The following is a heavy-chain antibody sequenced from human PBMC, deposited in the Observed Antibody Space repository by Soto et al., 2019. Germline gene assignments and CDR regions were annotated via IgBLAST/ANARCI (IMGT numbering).Heavy chain of an antibody. Sequence: GGSLRLSCAASGFTFSSYTMNWVRQAPGKGLEWLSSISSGSSYIYYAASVKNRFSISRGNAKSSLFLQMNNLRAEDTAVYYCARDILSGGAYPDSWGLGTKVTVSS. D-gene: IGHD3-10*01. CDR2: ISSGSSYI. J-gene: IGHJ5*01. V-gene: IGHV3-21*01. CDR3: ARDILSGGAYPDS. CDR1: GFTFSSYT.